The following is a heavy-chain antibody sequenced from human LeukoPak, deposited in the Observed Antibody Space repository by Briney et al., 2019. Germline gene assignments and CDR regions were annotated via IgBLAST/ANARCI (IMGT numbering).Heavy chain of an antibody. CDR1: GFTFSTYW. CDR2: IKQYGSEK. Sequence: GSLRLSCAVSGFTFSTYWVTWARQAPGKGLEWVANIKQYGSEKYYVDSVKGRFTISRDNAKNSLYLQMNSLRVEDTAVYYCARGGSRIVGAFDYWGQGTLVTVSS. D-gene: IGHD1-26*01. CDR3: ARGGSRIVGAFDY. J-gene: IGHJ4*02. V-gene: IGHV3-7*01.